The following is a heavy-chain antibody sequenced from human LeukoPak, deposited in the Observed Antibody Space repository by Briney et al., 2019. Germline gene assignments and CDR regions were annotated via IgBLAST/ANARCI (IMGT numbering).Heavy chain of an antibody. D-gene: IGHD2-2*03. CDR1: GGSISSSSYY. CDR3: ARALGIVVVPAAILYWYFDL. Sequence: SETLSLTCTVSGGSISSSSYYWGWIRQPPGKGLEWIGSIYYSGSTYYNPSLKSRVTISVDTSKNQFSLKLSSVTAADAAVYYCARALGIVVVPAAILYWYFDLWGRGTLVTVSS. J-gene: IGHJ2*01. CDR2: IYYSGST. V-gene: IGHV4-39*01.